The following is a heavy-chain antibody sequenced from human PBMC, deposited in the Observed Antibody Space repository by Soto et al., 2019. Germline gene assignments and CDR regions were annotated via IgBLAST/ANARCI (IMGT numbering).Heavy chain of an antibody. CDR1: GYTFSSYA. V-gene: IGHV1-3*01. D-gene: IGHD3-3*01. Sequence: ASVKVSCKTSGYTFSSYAIHWVRQAPGQGLEWMGWINVASGNTRYSQKSQDRVTITRDTSASSAYMELSSLRSEDTAVYYCAREHDFWSHYAYDMWGQGTMVTVSS. CDR2: INVASGNT. J-gene: IGHJ3*02. CDR3: AREHDFWSHYAYDM.